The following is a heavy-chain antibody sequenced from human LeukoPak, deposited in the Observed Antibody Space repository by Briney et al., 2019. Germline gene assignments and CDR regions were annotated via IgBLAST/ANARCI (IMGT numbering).Heavy chain of an antibody. CDR2: IDFTSRYI. CDR3: ARDARDGYGGNPFDY. CDR1: GFTYSSYS. V-gene: IGHV3-21*04. J-gene: IGHJ4*02. D-gene: IGHD4-23*01. Sequence: PGGSLRLSCAASGFTYSSYSMNWVRQGPGKGLEWVSSIDFTSRYIYNADSVKGRFTISRDNSKNTLYLQMNSLRAEDTAVYYCARDARDGYGGNPFDYWGQGTLVTFSS.